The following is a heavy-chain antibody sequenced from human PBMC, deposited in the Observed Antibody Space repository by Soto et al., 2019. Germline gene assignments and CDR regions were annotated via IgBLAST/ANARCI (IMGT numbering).Heavy chain of an antibody. J-gene: IGHJ4*02. D-gene: IGHD3-22*01. V-gene: IGHV1-69*06. CDR3: ARTHYYYDSSGSEYYFDY. Sequence: SVKVSCKASGGTFSSYAISWVRQAPGQGLEWMGGIIPIFGTANYAQKFQGRVTITADKSTSTAYMELSSLRSEDTAVYYCARTHYYYDSSGSEYYFDYWGQGTLVTAPQ. CDR1: GGTFSSYA. CDR2: IIPIFGTA.